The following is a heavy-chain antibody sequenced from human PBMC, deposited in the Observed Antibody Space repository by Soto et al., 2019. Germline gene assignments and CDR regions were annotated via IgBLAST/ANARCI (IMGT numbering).Heavy chain of an antibody. D-gene: IGHD3-9*01. CDR3: ARDVRSNDILPYYYYGMDV. CDR1: GYTFTGYY. CDR2: INPNSGGT. V-gene: IGHV1-2*02. Sequence: ASVKVSCKASGYTFTGYYMHWVRQAPGQGLEWMGWINPNSGGTNYAQKFQGRVTMTRDTSISIAYMELSRLRSDDTAVYYCARDVRSNDILPYYYYGMDVWGQGTTVTVSS. J-gene: IGHJ6*02.